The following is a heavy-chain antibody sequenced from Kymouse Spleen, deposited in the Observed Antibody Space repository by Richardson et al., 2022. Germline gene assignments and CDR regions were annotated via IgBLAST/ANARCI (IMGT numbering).Heavy chain of an antibody. CDR2: ISWNSGSI. Sequence: EVQLVESGGGLVQPGRSLRLSCAASGFTFDDYAMHWVRQAPGKGLEWVSGISWNSGSIGYADSVKGRFTISRDNAKNSLYLQMNSLRAEDTALYYCAKDIGINYYYYYGMDVWGQGTTVTVSS. J-gene: IGHJ6*02. D-gene: IGHD1-14*01,IGHD1-20*01,IGHD1-26*01. CDR1: GFTFDDYA. CDR3: AKDIGINYYYYYGMDV. V-gene: IGHV3-9*01.